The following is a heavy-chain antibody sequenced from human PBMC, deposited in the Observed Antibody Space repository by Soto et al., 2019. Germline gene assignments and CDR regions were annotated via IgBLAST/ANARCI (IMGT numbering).Heavy chain of an antibody. CDR1: GYTFTSYG. V-gene: IGHV1-18*01. J-gene: IGHJ4*02. D-gene: IGHD2-2*01. CDR3: ARDWNQGYCSSTSCRSFDY. Sequence: ASVKVSCKASGYTFTSYGISWVRQAPGQGLEWMGWISAYNGNTNYAQKLQGRVTMTTDTSTSTAYMELRSLRSDDTAVYYCARDWNQGYCSSTSCRSFDYWGQGTLVTVSS. CDR2: ISAYNGNT.